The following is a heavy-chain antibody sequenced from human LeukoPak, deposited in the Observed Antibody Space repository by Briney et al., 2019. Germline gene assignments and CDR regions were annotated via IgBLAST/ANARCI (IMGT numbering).Heavy chain of an antibody. J-gene: IGHJ4*02. Sequence: ASVKLSCKASGYTFTSYGISWVRQAPGQGLEWVGCIRGYNGNTNYAQKLEGRVTMTTDTSTSTAYMELRSLRSDDKGVYYCARDLEDGGVGGFDYWGEGTLVTVSS. CDR1: GYTFTSYG. V-gene: IGHV1-18*01. CDR2: IRGYNGNT. CDR3: ARDLEDGGVGGFDY. D-gene: IGHD3-16*01.